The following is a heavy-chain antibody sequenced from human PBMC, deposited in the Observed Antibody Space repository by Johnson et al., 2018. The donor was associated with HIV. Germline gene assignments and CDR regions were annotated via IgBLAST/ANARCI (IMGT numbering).Heavy chain of an antibody. V-gene: IGHV3-53*01. CDR2: IYSGGST. J-gene: IGHJ3*02. CDR1: GFTVSSNY. Sequence: VQLVESGGGLIQPGGSLRLSCAASGFTVSSNYMSWVRQAPGKGLEWVSVIYSGGSTYYADSVKGRFTISRDNSKNTLYLQMNSLRAEDTAVYYCARDHGVYSYGYRVGAFDIWGQGTMVTVSS. CDR3: ARDHGVYSYGYRVGAFDI. D-gene: IGHD5-18*01.